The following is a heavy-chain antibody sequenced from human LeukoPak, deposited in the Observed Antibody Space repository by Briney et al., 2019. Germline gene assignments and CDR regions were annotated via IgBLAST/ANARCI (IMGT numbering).Heavy chain of an antibody. J-gene: IGHJ6*03. CDR1: GGSISSGGYY. Sequence: ASETLSLTCSVSGGSISSGGYYWSWIRQPPGKGLEWIGYIYHSGSTYYNPSLKSRVTISVDRSKNQFSLKLSSVTAADTAVYYCAAGVYCMDVWGKGTTVTVSS. D-gene: IGHD3-10*01. CDR3: AAGVYCMDV. CDR2: IYHSGST. V-gene: IGHV4-30-2*01.